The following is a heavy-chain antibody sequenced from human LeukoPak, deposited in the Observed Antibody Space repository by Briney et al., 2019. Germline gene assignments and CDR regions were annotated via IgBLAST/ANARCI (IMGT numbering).Heavy chain of an antibody. J-gene: IGHJ4*02. CDR1: AYSISSGYY. V-gene: IGHV4-38-2*02. CDR2: IYYSGST. CDR3: ARTRYYYNSRSYGAPYYFDY. Sequence: SETLSLTCTVSAYSISSGYYRGWIRQPPGKGLEWIGSIYYSGSTYYNPSLKSRVTISVDTSKNQFSLKLSSVTAADTAVYYCARTRYYYNSRSYGAPYYFDYWGQGTLVTVSS. D-gene: IGHD3-10*01.